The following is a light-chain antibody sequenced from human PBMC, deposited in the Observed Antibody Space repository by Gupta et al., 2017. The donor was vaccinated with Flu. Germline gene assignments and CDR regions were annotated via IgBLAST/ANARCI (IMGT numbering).Light chain of an antibody. CDR2: KVY. V-gene: IGKV2-30*01. J-gene: IGKJ4*01. Sequence: VAMTRRPLSPPVPLGPPASISCRSSQSLSYRNGDKYLAWFHQRPGQSPRRLIYKVYDRDSGVPDRFSGSGSDTDFTLRISRVEAEDVGIYYCMQAAHWPLTFGRGTTVDIK. CDR3: MQAAHWPLT. CDR1: QSLSYRNGDKY.